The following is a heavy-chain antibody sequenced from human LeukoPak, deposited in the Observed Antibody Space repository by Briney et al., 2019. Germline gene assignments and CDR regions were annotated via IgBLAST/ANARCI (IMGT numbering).Heavy chain of an antibody. CDR3: AREYSSGWYIVDY. J-gene: IGHJ4*02. CDR2: IKQDGSEK. CDR1: GFTFSSYW. Sequence: PGGSLRLSCAASGFTFSSYWMNWVRQAPGKGLEWVANIKQDGSEKYYVDSVKGRFTISRDNAKNSLYLQMNSLRAEDTAVYYCAREYSSGWYIVDYWGQGTLVTVSS. V-gene: IGHV3-7*03. D-gene: IGHD6-19*01.